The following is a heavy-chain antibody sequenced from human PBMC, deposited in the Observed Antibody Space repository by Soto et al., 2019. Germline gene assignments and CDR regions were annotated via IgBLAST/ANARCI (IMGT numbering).Heavy chain of an antibody. V-gene: IGHV4-59*01. D-gene: IGHD2-2*02. CDR1: GGSISSYY. CDR3: ARLGVPAAIKGGWFDP. Sequence: PSETLSLTCTASGGSISSYYWSWIRQPPGKGLEWIGYIYYNGSTNYTPSLKSRVTISVDTSKNKFSLKLSSVTAADTAVYYCARLGVPAAIKGGWFDPWGQGTLVTVSS. J-gene: IGHJ5*02. CDR2: IYYNGST.